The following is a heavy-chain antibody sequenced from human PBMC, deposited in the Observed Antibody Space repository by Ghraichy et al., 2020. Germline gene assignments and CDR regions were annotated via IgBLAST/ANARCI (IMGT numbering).Heavy chain of an antibody. CDR2: INHSGGT. J-gene: IGHJ4*02. V-gene: IGHV4-34*01. Sequence: SQTLSLTCAVYGGSISGHYWSWIRQPPGKGLEWIGEINHSGGTNYNPSLKSRVIISVHTSKNQISLNINSVTAADTAVYYCARGLGAARYFPFDSWGQGTLVNVFS. D-gene: IGHD6-6*01. CDR3: ARGLGAARYFPFDS. CDR1: GGSISGHY.